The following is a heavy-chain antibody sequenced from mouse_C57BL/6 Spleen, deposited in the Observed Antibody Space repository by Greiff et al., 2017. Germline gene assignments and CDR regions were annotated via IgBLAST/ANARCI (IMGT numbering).Heavy chain of an antibody. J-gene: IGHJ3*01. CDR1: GFSLTSYG. D-gene: IGHD1-1*01. CDR2: IWGDGGT. V-gene: IGHV2-3*01. Sequence: QVQLKQSGPGLVAPSQSLSITCTASGFSLTSYGVSWVRQPPGKGLEWLGVIWGDGGTNYHSALISRLGISKDNSKSQVFLKLNSLHTDDTATYYCAKLDYYGSSPWFAYWGQGTLVTVSA. CDR3: AKLDYYGSSPWFAY.